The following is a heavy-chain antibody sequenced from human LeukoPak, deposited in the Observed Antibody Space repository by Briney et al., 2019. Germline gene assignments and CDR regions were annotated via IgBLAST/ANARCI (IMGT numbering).Heavy chain of an antibody. Sequence: PSETLSLTCTVSGGSISSSSYCWGWIRQPPGKGLEWIGSIYYSGSTYYNPSLKSRVTISVDTSKNQFSLKLSSVTAADTAVYYCARDRIAAAAPPAFDIWGQGTMVTVSS. CDR2: IYYSGST. CDR1: GGSISSSSYC. CDR3: ARDRIAAAAPPAFDI. D-gene: IGHD6-13*01. V-gene: IGHV4-39*07. J-gene: IGHJ3*02.